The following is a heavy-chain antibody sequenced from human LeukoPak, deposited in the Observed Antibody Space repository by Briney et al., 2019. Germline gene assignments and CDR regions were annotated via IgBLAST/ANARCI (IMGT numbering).Heavy chain of an antibody. D-gene: IGHD3-3*01. CDR3: AKANSITIFGVISPVDY. V-gene: IGHV3-23*01. CDR1: GFTFSSYA. J-gene: IGHJ4*02. CDR2: ISDSGDNT. Sequence: GGSLRLSCVASGFTFSSYAMSWVRQAPGKGLEWVSTISDSGDNTYYADSVKGRFTISRDNSKNTLYLQMNSLRAEDTAVYYCAKANSITIFGVISPVDYWGQGTLVTVSS.